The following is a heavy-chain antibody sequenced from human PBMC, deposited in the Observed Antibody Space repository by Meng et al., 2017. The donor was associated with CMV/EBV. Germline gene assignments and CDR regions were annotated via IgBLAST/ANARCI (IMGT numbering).Heavy chain of an antibody. V-gene: IGHV3-48*04. J-gene: IGHJ3*02. CDR3: ARGLRGPSLVRGVTHDAFDI. CDR1: GFTFSSYS. CDR2: ISSSSSTI. Sequence: GGSLRLSCAASGFTFSSYSMNWVRQAPGKGLEWVSYISSSSSTIYYADSVKGRFTISRDNAKNSLYLQMNSLRAEDTAVYYCARGLRGPSLVRGVTHDAFDIWGQGTMVTVSS. D-gene: IGHD3-10*01.